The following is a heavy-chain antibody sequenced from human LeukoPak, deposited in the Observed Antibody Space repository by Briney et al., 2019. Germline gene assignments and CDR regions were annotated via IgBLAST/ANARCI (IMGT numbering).Heavy chain of an antibody. CDR2: ISGSGGRT. Sequence: GGSLRLSCAAFGFPFSSYAMSWVRQAPGKGLECVSIISGSGGRTYYADSVKGRFTFSRDNSRNTLYLQMNSLRAEDTAAYFCAKTLRGHSSSAFDLWGQGTMVTVSS. CDR3: AKTLRGHSSSAFDL. V-gene: IGHV3-23*01. CDR1: GFPFSSYA. J-gene: IGHJ3*01. D-gene: IGHD5-12*01.